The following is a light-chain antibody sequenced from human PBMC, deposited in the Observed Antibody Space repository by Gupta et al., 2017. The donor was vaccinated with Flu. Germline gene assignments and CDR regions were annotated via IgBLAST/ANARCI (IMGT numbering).Light chain of an antibody. CDR3: QQYKDVPLT. Sequence: DIQMTQSPSSLSASVGDRVTITCQASQDINIFLNWYQQRPGKAPKLLIYDASNLQTGVPSRFSGSGSGTDFSLTISSLQPEDIATYHCQQYKDVPLTFGGGTKVEMK. CDR2: DAS. V-gene: IGKV1-33*01. CDR1: QDINIF. J-gene: IGKJ4*01.